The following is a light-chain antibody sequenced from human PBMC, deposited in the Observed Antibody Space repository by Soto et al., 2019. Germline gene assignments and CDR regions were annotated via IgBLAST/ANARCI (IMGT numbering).Light chain of an antibody. J-gene: IGLJ2*01. CDR1: SSNMGSNT. CDR3: AAWDGSLNHIL. Sequence: QSVLTQPPSASGTPGQGVAISCSGSSSNMGSNTVNWYQHLPGTAPKLLIYNDNQRPSGVPDRFFGSKSGTSASLAITGLQSEDEADYYCAAWDGSLNHILVGGGTQLTVL. CDR2: NDN. V-gene: IGLV1-44*01.